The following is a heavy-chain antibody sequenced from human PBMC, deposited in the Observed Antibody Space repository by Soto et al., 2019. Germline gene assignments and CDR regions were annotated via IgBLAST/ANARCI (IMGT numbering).Heavy chain of an antibody. D-gene: IGHD3-22*01. J-gene: IGHJ5*02. CDR2: IYYSGST. CDR3: ARGGSYYDSSGSFDP. Sequence: SETLSLTCTVSGGSVSSGSYYWSWIRQPPGKGLEWIGYIYYSGSTNYNPSLKSRVTISVDTSKNQFSLKLSSVTAADTAVYYCARGGSYYDSSGSFDPWGQGTLVTVSS. CDR1: GGSVSSGSYY. V-gene: IGHV4-61*01.